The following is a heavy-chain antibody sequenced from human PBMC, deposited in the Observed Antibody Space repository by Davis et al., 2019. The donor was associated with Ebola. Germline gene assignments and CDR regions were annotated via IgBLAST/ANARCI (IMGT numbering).Heavy chain of an antibody. CDR3: AREGGRYYDSSGYVFDI. Sequence: ASVKVPCKASGYRFTSYYMHWVRQAPGQGLEWMGIINPITGGTSYAQNFQVRVNMTRDTSTRTVYMELSSLRSEDTAVYYCAREGGRYYDSSGYVFDIWGQGTMVKVSS. CDR1: GYRFTSYY. V-gene: IGHV1-46*01. CDR2: INPITGGT. D-gene: IGHD3-22*01. J-gene: IGHJ3*02.